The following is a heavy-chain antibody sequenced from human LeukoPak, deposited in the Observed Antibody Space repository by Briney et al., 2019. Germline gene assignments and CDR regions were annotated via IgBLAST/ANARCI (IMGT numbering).Heavy chain of an antibody. CDR2: IKGDGSST. J-gene: IGHJ4*02. CDR3: ARGTAGYHSSYFDY. CDR1: GFTFSDYW. D-gene: IGHD3-16*02. V-gene: IGHV3-74*01. Sequence: GGSLRLSCAASGFTFSDYWMHWVRQAPGTGLVWVSDIKGDGSSTRYADSVKGRFTISRDNAENTLYLQMNSLRAEDTAVYYCARGTAGYHSSYFDYWGQGTLVTVSS.